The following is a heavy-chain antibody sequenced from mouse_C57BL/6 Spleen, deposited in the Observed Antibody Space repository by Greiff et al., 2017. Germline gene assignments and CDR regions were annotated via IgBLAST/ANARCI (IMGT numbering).Heavy chain of an antibody. V-gene: IGHV1-26*01. CDR1: GYTFTDYY. D-gene: IGHD1-1*01. CDR3: ARSIYYGSSYDWYFDV. J-gene: IGHJ1*03. Sequence: VQLQQSGPELVKPGASVKISCKASGYTFTDYYMNWVKQSHGKSLEWIGDINPNNGGTSYNQKFKGKATLTVDKSSSTASMELRSLTSEDSAVYYCARSIYYGSSYDWYFDVWGTGTTVTVSS. CDR2: INPNNGGT.